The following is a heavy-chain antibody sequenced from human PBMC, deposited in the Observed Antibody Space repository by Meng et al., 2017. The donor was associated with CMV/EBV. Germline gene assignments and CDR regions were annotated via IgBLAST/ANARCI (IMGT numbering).Heavy chain of an antibody. Sequence: GGSLRLSCVASGFTFSSYDMSWVRQAPGKGLEWVATISSSADSTYYADSVKGRFTISRDKSKNMLYLQMHSLRAEDTAVYYCARDGYCSSTSCPGPGWFDPWGQGTLVTVSS. CDR1: GFTFSSYD. CDR2: ISSSADST. J-gene: IGHJ5*02. V-gene: IGHV3-23*01. D-gene: IGHD2-2*01. CDR3: ARDGYCSSTSCPGPGWFDP.